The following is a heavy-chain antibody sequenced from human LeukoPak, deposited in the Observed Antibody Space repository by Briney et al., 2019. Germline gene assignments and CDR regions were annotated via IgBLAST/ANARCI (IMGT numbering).Heavy chain of an antibody. J-gene: IGHJ4*02. CDR1: GFTFGSYS. D-gene: IGHD3/OR15-3a*01. Sequence: GGSLRLSCAASGFTFGSYSMNWVRQAPGKGLEWVSYITGSISTIHYADSVKGRFTISRDNAKNSLYLQMNSLRVEDTAVYYCARTGLGMYSFDYWGQGTLVTVSS. V-gene: IGHV3-48*01. CDR3: ARTGLGMYSFDY. CDR2: ITGSISTI.